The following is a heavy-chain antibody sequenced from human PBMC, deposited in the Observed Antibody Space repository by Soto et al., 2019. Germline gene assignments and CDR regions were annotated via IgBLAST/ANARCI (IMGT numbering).Heavy chain of an antibody. CDR3: AKEGSTSCYQFCGDWFDP. Sequence: PGGSLRLSCAASGFTFSSYGMHWVRQAPGKGLEWVAVISYDGSNKYYADSVKGRFTISRDNSRNTLYLQMNSLRAEDTAVYYCAKEGSTSCYQFCGDWFDPWGQGTLVTVSS. CDR1: GFTFSSYG. CDR2: ISYDGSNK. V-gene: IGHV3-30*18. J-gene: IGHJ5*02. D-gene: IGHD2-2*01.